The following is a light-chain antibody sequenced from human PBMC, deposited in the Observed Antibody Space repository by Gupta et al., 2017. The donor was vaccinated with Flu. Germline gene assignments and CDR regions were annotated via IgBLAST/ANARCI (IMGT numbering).Light chain of an antibody. V-gene: IGKV3-20*01. J-gene: IGKJ2*01. Sequence: GTLSLSPGERATLSCRASQSVSSCYVAWYQQKAGQAPRLLIYGASSRATGIPDRCSGSGSGKDFTLTISRLEPEDVAMYYCQHYGSSPYTFGQGTKLEIK. CDR1: QSVSSCY. CDR3: QHYGSSPYT. CDR2: GAS.